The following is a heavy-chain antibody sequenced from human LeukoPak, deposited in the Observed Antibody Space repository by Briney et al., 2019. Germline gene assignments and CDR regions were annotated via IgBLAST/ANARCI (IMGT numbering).Heavy chain of an antibody. CDR2: ISAYNGNT. CDR3: ARHDADFWSGSQHGLSDY. CDR1: GYTFTSYG. D-gene: IGHD3-3*01. V-gene: IGHV1-18*01. J-gene: IGHJ4*02. Sequence: ASVKVSCNASGYTFTSYGISWVRQAPGQGLEWMGWISAYNGNTNYAQKLQGRVTMTTDTSTSTAYMELRSLRSDDTAVYYCARHDADFWSGSQHGLSDYWGQGTLVTVSS.